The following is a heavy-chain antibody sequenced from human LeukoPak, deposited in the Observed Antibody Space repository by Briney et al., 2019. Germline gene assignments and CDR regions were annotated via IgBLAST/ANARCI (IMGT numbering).Heavy chain of an antibody. Sequence: SETLSLTCTVSGGSISSYYWSWIRQPPEKGLEFIGYIYYSGDTNYNPSLKSRVTISVDTSKNQFSLKLSSVTAADTAVYYCARIDTSGYNGYSFDYWGQGTLVTVSS. CDR2: IYYSGDT. CDR3: ARIDTSGYNGYSFDY. V-gene: IGHV4-59*12. J-gene: IGHJ4*02. CDR1: GGSISSYY. D-gene: IGHD3-22*01.